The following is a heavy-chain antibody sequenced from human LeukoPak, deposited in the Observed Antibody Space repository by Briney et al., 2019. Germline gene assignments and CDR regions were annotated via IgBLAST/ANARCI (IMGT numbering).Heavy chain of an antibody. CDR2: ISSNGGST. D-gene: IGHD5-18*01. Sequence: GGSLRLSCSASGFTFSSYAMHWVRQAPGKGLEYVSAISSNGGSTYYADSVKGRFTISRDNSKNTLYLQMSSLRAEDTAVYYCVKAAALRDVQLWSNWFDPWGQGTLVTASS. CDR3: VKAAALRDVQLWSNWFDP. CDR1: GFTFSSYA. J-gene: IGHJ5*02. V-gene: IGHV3-64D*06.